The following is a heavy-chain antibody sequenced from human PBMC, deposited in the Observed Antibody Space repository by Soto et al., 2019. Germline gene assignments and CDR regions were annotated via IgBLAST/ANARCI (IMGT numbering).Heavy chain of an antibody. CDR3: ARELYCSGGSCYDYYYYYMDV. D-gene: IGHD2-15*01. J-gene: IGHJ6*03. CDR1: GDSVSSNSAA. V-gene: IGHV6-1*01. Sequence: PSQTLSLTCAISGDSVSSNSAAWNWIRQSPSRGLEWLGRTYYRSKWYNDYAVSVKSRITINPDTSKNQFSLQLNSVTPEDTAVYYCARELYCSGGSCYDYYYYYMDVWGKGTTVTVS. CDR2: TYYRSKWYN.